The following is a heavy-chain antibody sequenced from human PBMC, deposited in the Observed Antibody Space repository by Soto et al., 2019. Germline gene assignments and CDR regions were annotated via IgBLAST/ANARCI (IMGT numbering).Heavy chain of an antibody. CDR3: AKDRGYCTSTSCYRGVAYDF. V-gene: IGHV3-23*01. D-gene: IGHD2-2*01. CDR1: GFTFTSYA. CDR2: ISGSGGST. Sequence: GGSLRLSCAASGFTFTSYAMSWVRQAPGKGLEWVSAISGSGGSTYYADSVKGRFTISRDNSKNTLYLQMNSLRAEDTAVYYCAKDRGYCTSTSCYRGVAYDFWGQGTLVTVS. J-gene: IGHJ4*02.